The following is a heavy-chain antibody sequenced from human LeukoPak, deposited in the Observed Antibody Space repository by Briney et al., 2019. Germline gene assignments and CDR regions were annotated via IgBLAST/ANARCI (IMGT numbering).Heavy chain of an antibody. D-gene: IGHD2-15*01. Sequence: GESLKISCEGSGYHFTSYSIAWVRQMPGKGLEWMGIIYPSDSDTTYSPSFQGQVTISADKSISTAYLQWSSLKASDTAVYYCARRSCSGATCYQLDYWGQGTLVTVSS. J-gene: IGHJ4*02. CDR2: IYPSDSDT. CDR3: ARRSCSGATCYQLDY. CDR1: GYHFTSYS. V-gene: IGHV5-51*01.